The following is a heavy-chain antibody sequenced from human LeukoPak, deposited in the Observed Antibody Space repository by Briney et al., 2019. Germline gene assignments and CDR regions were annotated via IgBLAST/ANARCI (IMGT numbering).Heavy chain of an antibody. CDR1: GFTFSSYE. CDR2: ISSSGSTI. CDR3: ARDERGNDNIVVVPLDV. Sequence: GSLRLSCAASGFTFSSYEMNWVRQAPGKGLEWVSYISSSGSTIYYADSVKGRFTISRDNAKNSLYLQMNSLRAEDTAVYYCARDERGNDNIVVVPLDVWGHGTTVTVSS. D-gene: IGHD2-2*01. J-gene: IGHJ6*02. V-gene: IGHV3-48*03.